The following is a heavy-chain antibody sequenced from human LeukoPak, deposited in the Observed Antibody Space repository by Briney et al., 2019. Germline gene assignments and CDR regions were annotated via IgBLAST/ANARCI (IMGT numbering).Heavy chain of an antibody. CDR1: GDSINSLDL. CDR2: IYHSGST. D-gene: IGHD1-26*01. J-gene: IGHJ4*02. CDR3: ARDVGATIDDY. V-gene: IGHV4-4*02. Sequence: PSETLSLTCTVSGDSINSLDLWSWVRQPPGKGLEWIGEIYHSGSTNYNPSLKSRVTISVDKSKNQFSLKLSSVTAADTAVYYCARDVGATIDDYWGQGTLVTVSS.